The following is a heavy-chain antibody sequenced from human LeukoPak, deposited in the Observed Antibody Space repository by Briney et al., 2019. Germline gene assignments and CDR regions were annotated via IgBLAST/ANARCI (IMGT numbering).Heavy chain of an antibody. CDR2: ISYDGSNK. D-gene: IGHD6-13*01. CDR1: GFTFSSYA. J-gene: IGHJ6*02. Sequence: GRSLRLSCAASGFTFSSYAMHWVRQAPGKGLEWVAVISYDGSNKYYADSVKGRFTISRDNSKNTLYLQMNSLRAEDTAVYCCAREEVAAAGTYYGMDVWGQGTTVTVSS. CDR3: AREEVAAAGTYYGMDV. V-gene: IGHV3-30-3*01.